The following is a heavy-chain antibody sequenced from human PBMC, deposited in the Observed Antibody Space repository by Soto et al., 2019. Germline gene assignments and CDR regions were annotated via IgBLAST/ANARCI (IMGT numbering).Heavy chain of an antibody. CDR3: ATNYAYYYYYGMDV. J-gene: IGHJ6*02. V-gene: IGHV4-39*01. Sequence: SETLSLTCTVSGGSISSSSYYWGWIRQPPGKGLEWIGSIYYSGSTYYNPSLKSRVTISVDTSKNQFSLKLSSVTAADTAVYYCATNYAYYYYYGMDVWGQGTTVTV. CDR1: GGSISSSSYY. D-gene: IGHD4-4*01. CDR2: IYYSGST.